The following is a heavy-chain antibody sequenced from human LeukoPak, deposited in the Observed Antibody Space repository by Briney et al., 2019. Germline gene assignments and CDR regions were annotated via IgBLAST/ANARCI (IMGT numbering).Heavy chain of an antibody. Sequence: SETLSLTCTVSGGSISSYYWSWIRQPAGKGLEWIGRIYTSGSTNYNPSLKSRVTMSVDTSKNQFSLKLSSVTAADTAVYYCARGRNAWIQLLEVVDWFDPWGQGTLVTVSS. D-gene: IGHD5-18*01. CDR1: GGSISSYY. CDR3: ARGRNAWIQLLEVVDWFDP. CDR2: IYTSGST. V-gene: IGHV4-4*07. J-gene: IGHJ5*02.